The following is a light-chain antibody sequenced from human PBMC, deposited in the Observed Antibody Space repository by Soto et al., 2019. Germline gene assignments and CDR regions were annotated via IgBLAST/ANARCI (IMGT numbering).Light chain of an antibody. J-gene: IGKJ4*01. Sequence: DIQLTQSPSFLSASVGDRVTITCRASQDISNYLAWYLQKPGKAPKFLIYATSTFQSGVPSRFSGSGSGTEFTLTIGSLQPEDFATYYCQQVNSYPLTFGGGTKVDIK. CDR2: ATS. CDR1: QDISNY. V-gene: IGKV1-9*01. CDR3: QQVNSYPLT.